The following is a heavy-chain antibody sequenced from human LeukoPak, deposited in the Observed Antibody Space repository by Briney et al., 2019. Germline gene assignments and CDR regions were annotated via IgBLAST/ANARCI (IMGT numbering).Heavy chain of an antibody. J-gene: IGHJ4*02. D-gene: IGHD2-2*01. V-gene: IGHV3-21*01. CDR1: GFXFSXXX. CDR2: XXXSSSYI. CDR3: ARDLLIRLVVPAAMINDY. Sequence: KPGGSLXLXCXASGFXFSXXXXXXVRQAPGXXXXXXXXXXXSSSYIYXADSVKGXFXISRDNAKNSLYLQMNSLRAEDTAVYYCARDLLIRLVVPAAMINDYWGQGTLVTVSS.